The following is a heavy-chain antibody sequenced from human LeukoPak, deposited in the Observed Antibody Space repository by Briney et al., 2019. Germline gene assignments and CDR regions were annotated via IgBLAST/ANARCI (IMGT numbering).Heavy chain of an antibody. CDR2: ISPNGDNT. CDR3: ARGYSAYDDY. V-gene: IGHV3-64D*06. Sequence: GGSLRLSCAASGFTFRSYDMHWVRQAPGKGLEYVPGISPNGDNTYYADSVKGRFTISKDNSKNTLYLQMSSLRPEDAAVYYCARGYSAYDDYWGQGTLVTVSS. J-gene: IGHJ4*02. D-gene: IGHD5-12*01. CDR1: GFTFRSYD.